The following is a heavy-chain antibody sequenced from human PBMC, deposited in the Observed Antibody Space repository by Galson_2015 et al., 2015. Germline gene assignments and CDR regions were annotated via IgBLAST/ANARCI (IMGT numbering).Heavy chain of an antibody. V-gene: IGHV3-30*18. CDR2: ISYDGSKT. J-gene: IGHJ4*02. CDR1: GFTFSSYA. D-gene: IGHD3-10*01. CDR3: AKVSNFGSGSSPLAY. Sequence: SLRLSCAASGFTFSSYAMHWVRQAPGKGLEWVAVISYDGSKTYYADSVKGRFAISRDNSKNTLYLQMNSLRAEDTAVYNCAKVSNFGSGSSPLAYWGQGTLVTVSS.